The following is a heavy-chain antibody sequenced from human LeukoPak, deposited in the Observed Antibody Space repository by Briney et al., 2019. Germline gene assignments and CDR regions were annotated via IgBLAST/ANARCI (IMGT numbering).Heavy chain of an antibody. CDR1: GGSISTGGYS. V-gene: IGHV4-30-2*01. CDR2: IYHSGST. J-gene: IGHJ4*02. D-gene: IGHD3-10*01. CDR3: ARGRGQNYFDY. Sequence: SETLSLTCAVSGGSISTGGYSWSWIRQPPGEGLAWIGYIYHSGSTYYNPSLKSRVTISVDRSKNQFSLKLSSVTAADTAVYYCARGRGQNYFDYWGQGTLVTVSS.